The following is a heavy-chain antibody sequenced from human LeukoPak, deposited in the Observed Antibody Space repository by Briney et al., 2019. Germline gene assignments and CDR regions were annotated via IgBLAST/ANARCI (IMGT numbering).Heavy chain of an antibody. V-gene: IGHV1-2*02. CDR3: ARSSIYTRTTDY. Sequence: ASVKVSCKASGYTFTGYYMHWVRQAPGQGLEWMGWINPNSGGTNYAQKFQGRVTMTRDTSISTAYMELSRLRSDDTAVYYCARSSIYTRTTDYWGQGTLVTVSP. D-gene: IGHD1-7*01. CDR2: INPNSGGT. J-gene: IGHJ4*02. CDR1: GYTFTGYY.